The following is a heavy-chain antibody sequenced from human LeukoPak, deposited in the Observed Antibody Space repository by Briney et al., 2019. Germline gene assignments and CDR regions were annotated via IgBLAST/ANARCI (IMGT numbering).Heavy chain of an antibody. D-gene: IGHD6-19*01. V-gene: IGHV4-34*01. J-gene: IGHJ4*02. CDR1: GGSFSGYY. Sequence: SETLSLTCAVYGGSFSGYYWCWIRQPPGKGLEWIGEINHSGSTNYNPSLKSRVTISVDTSKNQFSLKLSSVTAADTAVYYCARHGTSDSSGWYPPSAYYFDYWGQGTLVTVSS. CDR3: ARHGTSDSSGWYPPSAYYFDY. CDR2: INHSGST.